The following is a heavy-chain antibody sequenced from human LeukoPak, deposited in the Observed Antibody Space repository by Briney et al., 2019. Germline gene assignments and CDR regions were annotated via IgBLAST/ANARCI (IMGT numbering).Heavy chain of an antibody. V-gene: IGHV4-34*01. J-gene: IGHJ5*02. CDR3: ARGGDPAAQYWFDP. D-gene: IGHD2-2*01. CDR2: INHSGST. Sequence: SETLSLTCAVYGGSFSGYYWSWIRQPPGKGLEWIGEINHSGSTNYNPSLKSRVTISVDTSQNQFSLKLSSVTAADTAVYYCARGGDPAAQYWFDPWGQGTLVTVSS. CDR1: GGSFSGYY.